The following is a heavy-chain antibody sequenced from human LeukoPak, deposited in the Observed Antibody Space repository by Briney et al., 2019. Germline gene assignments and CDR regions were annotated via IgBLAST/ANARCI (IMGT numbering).Heavy chain of an antibody. D-gene: IGHD4-17*01. CDR1: GFAFSSYG. V-gene: IGHV3-30*18. CDR3: AKVSTVTADY. Sequence: PGGSLRLSCAASGFAFSSYGMHWVRQAPGKGLEWVAVISYYGSNKYYADSVKGRFTISRDNSKNTLYLQMNSLRAEDTAVYYCAKVSTVTADYWGQGTLVTVSS. CDR2: ISYYGSNK. J-gene: IGHJ4*02.